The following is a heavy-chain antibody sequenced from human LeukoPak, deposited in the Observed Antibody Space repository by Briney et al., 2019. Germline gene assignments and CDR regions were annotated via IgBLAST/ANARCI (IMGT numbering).Heavy chain of an antibody. CDR1: GFTFSSYA. CDR2: ISGSGGDT. V-gene: IGHV3-23*01. J-gene: IGHJ4*02. Sequence: GGSLRLSCAASGFTFSSYAMSWVRQAPGKGLEWVSLISGSGGDTYYADSVKGRLTNSRDISKNTLYLQMNSLSAEDTAVYYCAKGDSGMVRRYYFDYWGQGTLVTVSS. D-gene: IGHD5-18*01. CDR3: AKGDSGMVRRYYFDY.